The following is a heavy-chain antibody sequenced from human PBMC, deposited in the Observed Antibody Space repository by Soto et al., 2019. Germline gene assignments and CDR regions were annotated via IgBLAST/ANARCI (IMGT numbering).Heavy chain of an antibody. D-gene: IGHD6-19*01. CDR2: IYHSGST. CDR3: ARAGDSSGPVALGY. J-gene: IGHJ4*02. V-gene: IGHV4-30-2*01. Sequence: SETLSLTCAVSGGSISSGGSSWSWIRQPPGKGLEWIGYIYHSGSTYYNPSLKSRVTISVDRSKNQFSLKLSSVTAADTAVYYCARAGDSSGPVALGYWGQGTLVSVSS. CDR1: GGSISSGGSS.